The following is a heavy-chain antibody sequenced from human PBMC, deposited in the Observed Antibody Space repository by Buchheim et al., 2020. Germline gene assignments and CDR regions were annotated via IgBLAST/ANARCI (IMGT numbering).Heavy chain of an antibody. CDR3: AREGVTTVTFSSPYYYYGMDV. V-gene: IGHV1-18*01. Sequence: QVQLVQSGAEVKKPGASVKVSCKASGYTFISYGISWVRQAPGQGLEWMGWISAYNGNTNYAQKLQGRVTLTTDTSTSTAYMELRSLRSDDTAVYYCAREGVTTVTFSSPYYYYGMDVWGQGTT. J-gene: IGHJ6*02. CDR1: GYTFISYG. D-gene: IGHD4-17*01. CDR2: ISAYNGNT.